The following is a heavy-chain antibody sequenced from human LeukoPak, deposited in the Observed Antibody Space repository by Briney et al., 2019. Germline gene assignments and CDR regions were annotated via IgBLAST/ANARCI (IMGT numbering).Heavy chain of an antibody. D-gene: IGHD6-19*01. V-gene: IGHV3-21*01. CDR3: ARDEAVAGSPPNY. Sequence: KARGSLRPSCAASGFTSSSYSMNRVRQAPGKGLGWVSSISSSSSYIYYADSLKGRFTISRDNAKNSLYLHMSSLRAEATAVYYCARDEAVAGSPPNYWGQGTLVTVSS. CDR1: GFTSSSYS. CDR2: ISSSSSYI. J-gene: IGHJ4*02.